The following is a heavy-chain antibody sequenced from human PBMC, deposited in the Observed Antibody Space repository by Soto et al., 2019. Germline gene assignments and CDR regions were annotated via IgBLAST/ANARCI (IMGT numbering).Heavy chain of an antibody. CDR2: ISYDGSNK. J-gene: IGHJ4*02. Sequence: GGSLRLSCAASGFTFSSYGMHWVRQAPGKGLEWVAVISYDGSNKYYADSVKGRFTISRDNSKNTLYLQMNSLRAEDTAVYYCAKEWGPSSWYQDHFDYWGQGTLVTVSS. V-gene: IGHV3-30*18. D-gene: IGHD6-13*01. CDR3: AKEWGPSSWYQDHFDY. CDR1: GFTFSSYG.